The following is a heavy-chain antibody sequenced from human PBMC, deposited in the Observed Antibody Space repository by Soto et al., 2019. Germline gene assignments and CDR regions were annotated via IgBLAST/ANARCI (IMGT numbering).Heavy chain of an antibody. D-gene: IGHD1-7*01. Sequence: GASVKVSCKASGYTFTDYYMHWVRQAPGQGLEWMGWINPNSGGTNYAQKFQGRVTMTRDTSISTAYMELSRLRSDDTAVYYCAXKLELRGSYYYYYDMDVWGQGTTVTVSS. CDR1: GYTFTDYY. CDR2: INPNSGGT. CDR3: AXKLELRGSYYYYYDMDV. J-gene: IGHJ6*02. V-gene: IGHV1-2*02.